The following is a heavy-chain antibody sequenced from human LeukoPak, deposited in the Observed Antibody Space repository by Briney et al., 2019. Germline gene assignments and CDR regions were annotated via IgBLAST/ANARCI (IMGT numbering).Heavy chain of an antibody. D-gene: IGHD2-2*01. V-gene: IGHV4-4*07. J-gene: IGHJ2*01. CDR1: GGSISSYY. CDR3: ARDSFIVVVPPYYWYFDL. CDR2: IYTSGST. Sequence: PSETLSLTCTVSGGSISSYYWSWIRQPAGKGLEWIGRIYTSGSTNYNPSLKSGVTMSVDTSKNQFSLKLSSVTAADTAVYYCARDSFIVVVPPYYWYFDLWGRGTLVTVSS.